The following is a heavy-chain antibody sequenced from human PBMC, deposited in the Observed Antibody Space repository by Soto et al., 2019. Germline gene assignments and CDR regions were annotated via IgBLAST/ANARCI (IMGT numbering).Heavy chain of an antibody. V-gene: IGHV3-23*01. D-gene: IGHD2-15*01. CDR2: ISGSGGST. CDR3: AKEYCRGGSCFAAFDI. CDR1: GFTFSSYA. J-gene: IGHJ3*02. Sequence: PGGSLRLSCAASGFTFSSYAMSWVRQAPGKGLEWVSAISGSGGSTYYADSVKGRFTISRDNSKNTLYLQMNSLRAEDTAVYYWAKEYCRGGSCFAAFDIWGQGTMVTVSS.